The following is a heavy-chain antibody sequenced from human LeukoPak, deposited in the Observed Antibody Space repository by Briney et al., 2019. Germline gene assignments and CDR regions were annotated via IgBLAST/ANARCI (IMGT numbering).Heavy chain of an antibody. Sequence: GGSLRLSCAASGFTFSSYAMHWVRQAPGKGLEWVAVISYDGSNKYYADSVKGRFTISRDNSKNTLYLQMNSLRAGDRAVYYCAKVPNVGNYYDSSSSEYYFDYWGQGTLVTVSS. D-gene: IGHD3-22*01. J-gene: IGHJ4*02. V-gene: IGHV3-30*04. CDR3: AKVPNVGNYYDSSSSEYYFDY. CDR1: GFTFSSYA. CDR2: ISYDGSNK.